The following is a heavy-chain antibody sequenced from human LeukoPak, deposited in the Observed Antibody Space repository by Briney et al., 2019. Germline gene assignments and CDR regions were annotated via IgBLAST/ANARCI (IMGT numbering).Heavy chain of an antibody. J-gene: IGHJ3*02. CDR1: GFTFSSYA. V-gene: IGHV3-23*01. D-gene: IGHD3-10*01. CDR3: AKEPLDYYGSAQCAFDI. Sequence: GGSLRLSCAASGFTFSSYAMSWVRQAPGKGLEGVSAISGSGGSTYYADSGKGRFTISRDNSKNTLYLKMDSLRAEDTAVYYCAKEPLDYYGSAQCAFDIWGQGTVVTVSS. CDR2: ISGSGGST.